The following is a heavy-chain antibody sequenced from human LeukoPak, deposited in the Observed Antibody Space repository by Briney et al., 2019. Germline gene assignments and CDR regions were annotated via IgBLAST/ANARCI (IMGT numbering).Heavy chain of an antibody. CDR3: ARSRSGYSYDHAAFEI. CDR2: IDYRGST. CDR1: GDSISTYY. Sequence: TSETLPLTCTVSGDSISTYYWSWIRQPPGKGLEWIAYIDYRGSTTYNPSLRSRVTISVDTSRNQFSLKQYSVTAADTAVYYCARSRSGYSYDHAAFEIWGQGTMVTVSS. V-gene: IGHV4-59*01. D-gene: IGHD5-18*01. J-gene: IGHJ3*02.